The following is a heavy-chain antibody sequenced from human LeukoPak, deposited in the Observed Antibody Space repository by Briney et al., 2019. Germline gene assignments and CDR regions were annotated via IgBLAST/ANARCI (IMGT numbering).Heavy chain of an antibody. J-gene: IGHJ4*02. CDR2: ISSSSSYI. D-gene: IGHD3-22*01. V-gene: IGHV3-21*01. CDR3: ARALYDSSGFDY. Sequence: GGSLRLSCAASGVTFSSYSMNWVCQAPGKGLEWVSSISSSSSYIYYADSVKGRFTISRDNAKNSLYLQMNSLRAEDTAVYYCARALYDSSGFDYWGQGTLVTVSS. CDR1: GVTFSSYS.